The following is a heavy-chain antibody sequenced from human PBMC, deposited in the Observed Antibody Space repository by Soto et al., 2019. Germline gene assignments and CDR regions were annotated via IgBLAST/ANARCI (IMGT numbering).Heavy chain of an antibody. V-gene: IGHV1-24*01. CDR1: GYTFSGYY. J-gene: IGHJ4*02. CDR2: FDPEDGET. CDR3: ATDLVGATTSLDY. Sequence: ASVKVSCKASGYTFSGYYMDWVRQAPGKGLEWMGGFDPEDGETIYAQKYKGRVTMTEDTSTDTAYMELSSLRSEDTAVYYCATDLVGATTSLDYWGQGTLVTVSS. D-gene: IGHD1-26*01.